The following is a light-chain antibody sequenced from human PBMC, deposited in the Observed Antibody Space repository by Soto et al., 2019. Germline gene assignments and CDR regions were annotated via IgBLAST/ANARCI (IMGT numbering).Light chain of an antibody. CDR1: SSDVGGYNY. J-gene: IGLJ2*01. CDR3: SSYAGRNIVV. Sequence: QSALTQPPSASGSPGQSVTISCTGTSSDVGGYNYVSWYQQHPGKAPKLMIYEVNKRPSGVPDRFSGSKSGNTASLTVSGLQAKDEADYYCSSYAGRNIVVFGGGTQLTVL. CDR2: EVN. V-gene: IGLV2-8*01.